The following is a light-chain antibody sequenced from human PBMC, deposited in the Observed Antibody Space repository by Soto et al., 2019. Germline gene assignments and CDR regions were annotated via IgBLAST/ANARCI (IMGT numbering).Light chain of an antibody. CDR2: KAS. CDR3: QQYKSYSLIT. J-gene: IGKJ5*01. V-gene: IGKV1-5*03. Sequence: DIQMTQSPSTLSAAEGDRVTIACRASENIENRLAWYQQKPGKAPKLLIYKASILENGVPSRFSGSGSGSEFTLTISSLQPDDYATYYCQQYKSYSLITFGQGTRLEIK. CDR1: ENIENR.